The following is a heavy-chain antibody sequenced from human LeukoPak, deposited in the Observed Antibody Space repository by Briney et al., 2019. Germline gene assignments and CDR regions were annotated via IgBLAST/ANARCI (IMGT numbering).Heavy chain of an antibody. Sequence: GGSLRLSCAASGFTFSSYAMSWVRQAPGKGLEWVSAISGSGGSTYYADSVKGLFTISRDNSKNTLYLQMNSLRAEDTAVYYCAGYYYDSSGYYYKDYWGQGTLVTVSS. V-gene: IGHV3-23*01. CDR1: GFTFSSYA. D-gene: IGHD3-22*01. J-gene: IGHJ4*02. CDR2: ISGSGGST. CDR3: AGYYYDSSGYYYKDY.